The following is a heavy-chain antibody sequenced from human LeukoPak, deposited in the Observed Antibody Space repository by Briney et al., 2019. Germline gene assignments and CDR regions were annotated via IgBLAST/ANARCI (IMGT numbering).Heavy chain of an antibody. CDR3: AKDREFRDIVVVVAAMTH. Sequence: GGSLRLSCAASGFTFSSYGMHWVRQAPGKGLECVAFITYDGTNTYYADSVKGRFTISRDNSKNTLYLQMNSLRPEDTAVYYCAKDREFRDIVVVVAAMTHWGQGTLVTVSS. CDR2: ITYDGTNT. CDR1: GFTFSSYG. J-gene: IGHJ4*02. D-gene: IGHD2-15*01. V-gene: IGHV3-30*18.